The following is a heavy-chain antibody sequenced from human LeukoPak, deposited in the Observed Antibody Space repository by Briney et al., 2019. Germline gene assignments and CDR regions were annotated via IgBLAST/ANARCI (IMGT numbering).Heavy chain of an antibody. D-gene: IGHD6-13*01. Sequence: SETLSLTCTVPGGPIRSYYWTWIRQPPGKGLEWIGHIYYTGSTTYNPSLKSRVTISVDPSKTQFSLKLTSVTAADTAVYYCARGPAAGIDTGHYDYWGQGTLVTVSS. CDR1: GGPIRSYY. CDR2: IYYTGST. CDR3: ARGPAAGIDTGHYDY. V-gene: IGHV4-59*01. J-gene: IGHJ4*02.